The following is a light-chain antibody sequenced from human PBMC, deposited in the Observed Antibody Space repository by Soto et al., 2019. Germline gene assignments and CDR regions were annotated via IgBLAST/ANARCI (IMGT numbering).Light chain of an antibody. Sequence: IVLTQSPVALSLSPGERATLSCRASQSVSSSYLAWYQQKPGQAPRLLIYGASTRATGVPARFSGSGSGTEFTLTISNLQSEDFAVYHCQQYDKWPRTFGQGTKVDIK. CDR2: GAS. V-gene: IGKV3-15*01. CDR1: QSVSSSY. CDR3: QQYDKWPRT. J-gene: IGKJ1*01.